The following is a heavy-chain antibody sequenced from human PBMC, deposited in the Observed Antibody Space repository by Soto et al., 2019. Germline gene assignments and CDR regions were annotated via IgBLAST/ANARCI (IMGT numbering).Heavy chain of an antibody. CDR1: GGSISSGGYY. CDR3: ARSGVTYYYDRSGYLVY. CDR2: IYYSGST. J-gene: IGHJ4*02. D-gene: IGHD3-22*01. V-gene: IGHV4-31*03. Sequence: QVQLQESGPGLVKPSQTLSLTCTVSGGSISSGGYYWSWIRQHPGKGLEWIGYIYYSGSTYYNPSLKRRVTISVDTSKNQFSLKLSSVTAADTAVYYCARSGVTYYYDRSGYLVYWGQGTLVTVSS.